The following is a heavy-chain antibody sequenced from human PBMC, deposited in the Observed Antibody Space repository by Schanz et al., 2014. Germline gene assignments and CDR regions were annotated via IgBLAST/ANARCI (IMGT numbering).Heavy chain of an antibody. D-gene: IGHD4-17*01. V-gene: IGHV1-69*04. J-gene: IGHJ4*02. Sequence: QVRLVQSGAEVKKPGSSVKVSCKSSGATFNSYAFGWVRQAPGQGFEWVGSIIPPLRQTRYAQKFEERVIITADTSTTTVYMDLASLTSDGTAVYFCARIIDGDYLYWGQGTLVTVSS. CDR3: ARIIDGDYLY. CDR1: GATFNSYA. CDR2: IIPPLRQT.